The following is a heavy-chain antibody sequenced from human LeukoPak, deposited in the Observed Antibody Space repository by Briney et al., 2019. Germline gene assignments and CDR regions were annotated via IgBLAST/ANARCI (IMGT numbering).Heavy chain of an antibody. D-gene: IGHD1-26*01. J-gene: IGHJ4*02. CDR2: IYYSGST. Sequence: SETLSLTCTVSGGSISSSSYYWGWIRQPPRKGLEWIGSIYYSGSTYYNPSLKSRVTISVDTSKNQFSLKLSSVTAADTAVYYCARHFDRIVGATVDYWGQGTLVTVSS. CDR3: ARHFDRIVGATVDY. CDR1: GGSISSSSYY. V-gene: IGHV4-39*01.